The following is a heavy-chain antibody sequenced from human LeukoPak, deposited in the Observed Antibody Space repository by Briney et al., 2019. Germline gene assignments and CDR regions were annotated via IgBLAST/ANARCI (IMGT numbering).Heavy chain of an antibody. J-gene: IGHJ5*02. CDR3: ARDFAELRFLEWLENWFDP. CDR2: INHSGST. Sequence: SETLSLTCAVYGGSFSGYYWSWIRQPPGKGLEWIGEINHSGSTNYNPSLKSRVTISVDTSKNQFSLKLSSVTAADTAVYYCARDFAELRFLEWLENWFDPWGQGTLVTVSS. CDR1: GGSFSGYY. V-gene: IGHV4-34*01. D-gene: IGHD3-3*01.